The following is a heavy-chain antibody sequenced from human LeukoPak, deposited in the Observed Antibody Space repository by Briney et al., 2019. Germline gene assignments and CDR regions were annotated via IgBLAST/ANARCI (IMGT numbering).Heavy chain of an antibody. D-gene: IGHD6-19*01. V-gene: IGHV3-23*01. CDR2: ISGSGGST. Sequence: GGSLRLSCAASGFTFSSYAMSWVRQAPGKGVEWVSVISGSGGSTYYADSVKGRFTISRDNSKNTLYLKMNSLRAEDTAVHYCAKGLSGSSGWYYFDYWGQGTLVTVSS. CDR3: AKGLSGSSGWYYFDY. J-gene: IGHJ4*02. CDR1: GFTFSSYA.